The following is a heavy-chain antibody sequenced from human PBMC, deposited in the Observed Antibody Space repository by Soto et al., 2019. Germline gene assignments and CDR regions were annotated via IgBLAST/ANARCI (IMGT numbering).Heavy chain of an antibody. Sequence: LRLSCAASGFTFSSYEMNWVRQAPGKGLEWVSYISSSGSTIYYADSVKGRFTIPRDNAKNSLYLQMNSLRAEDTAVYYCARGPISSSPPLYGMDVWGQGTTVTVSS. D-gene: IGHD6-13*01. CDR2: ISSSGSTI. CDR1: GFTFSSYE. V-gene: IGHV3-48*03. J-gene: IGHJ6*02. CDR3: ARGPISSSPPLYGMDV.